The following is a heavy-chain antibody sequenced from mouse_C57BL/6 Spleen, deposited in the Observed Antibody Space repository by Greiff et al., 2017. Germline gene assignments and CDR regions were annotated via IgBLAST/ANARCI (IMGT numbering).Heavy chain of an antibody. D-gene: IGHD1-1*01. J-gene: IGHJ2*01. CDR3: ARNYGSSFKDYFDY. Sequence: EVQLQESGPGMVKPSQSLSLTCTVTGYSITSGYDWHWIRHFPGNKLEWMGYISYSGSTNYNPSLKSRISITHDTSKNHFFLKLNSVTTEDTATYYCARNYGSSFKDYFDYWGQGTTLTVSS. CDR1: GYSITSGYD. CDR2: ISYSGST. V-gene: IGHV3-1*01.